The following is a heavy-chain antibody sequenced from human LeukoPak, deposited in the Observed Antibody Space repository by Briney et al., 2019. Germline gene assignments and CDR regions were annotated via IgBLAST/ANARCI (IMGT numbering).Heavy chain of an antibody. V-gene: IGHV4-59*01. D-gene: IGHD6-13*01. CDR3: ARDPIGITAAPFDI. J-gene: IGHJ3*02. CDR2: IYYSGST. Sequence: PSETLSLTCTVSGGSISNYYWSWIRQPPGKGLEWIGSIYYSGSTNYNVSLKSRVTISVDTSKNQFSLKLSSVTAADTAVYYCARDPIGITAAPFDIWGQGTMVTVSS. CDR1: GGSISNYY.